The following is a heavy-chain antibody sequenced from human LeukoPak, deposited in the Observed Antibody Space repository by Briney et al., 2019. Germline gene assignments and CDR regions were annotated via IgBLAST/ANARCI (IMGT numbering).Heavy chain of an antibody. CDR3: ARQIASAGTAGFDF. Sequence: KPSETLSLTCTVSGGSISSYYWSWIRQPAGKGLEWIGRIYSTGRTNYNPSLKSRVTMSVDTSKNQFSLRLRSVTAADTAVYYCARQIASAGTAGFDFWCQGALVTVSS. J-gene: IGHJ4*02. D-gene: IGHD6-13*01. CDR2: IYSTGRT. CDR1: GGSISSYY. V-gene: IGHV4-4*07.